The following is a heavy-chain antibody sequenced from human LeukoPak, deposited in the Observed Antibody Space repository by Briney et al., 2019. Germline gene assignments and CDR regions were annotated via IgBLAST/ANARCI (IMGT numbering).Heavy chain of an antibody. CDR3: AKDGTYYDYVWGSYRYSSYFDY. Sequence: GGSLRLSCAASGFTFSSYAMSWVRQAPGKGLEWVSAISGSGGSTYYADSVKGRFTISRDNSKNTLYLQMNSLRAEDTAVYYCAKDGTYYDYVWGSYRYSSYFDYWGQGTLVTVSS. CDR1: GFTFSSYA. CDR2: ISGSGGST. V-gene: IGHV3-23*01. D-gene: IGHD3-16*02. J-gene: IGHJ4*02.